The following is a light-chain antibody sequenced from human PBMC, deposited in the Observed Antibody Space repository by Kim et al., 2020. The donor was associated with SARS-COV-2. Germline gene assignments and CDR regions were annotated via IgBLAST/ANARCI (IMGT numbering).Light chain of an antibody. V-gene: IGLV3-1*01. J-gene: IGLJ1*01. CDR2: QDN. CDR1: GLGNKY. CDR3: QAWDSSTYV. Sequence: SYELTQPPSVSVSPGQTASITCTGDGLGNKYACWYQQKPGQSPVLVIYQDNKRPSGIPERFSGSLSGNTATLTISGTQAMDEADYYCQAWDSSTYVFGPGTKVTVL.